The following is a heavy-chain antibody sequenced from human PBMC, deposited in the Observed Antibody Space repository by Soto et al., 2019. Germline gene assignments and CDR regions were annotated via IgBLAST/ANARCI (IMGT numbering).Heavy chain of an antibody. Sequence: PGESLKISCKGSVYSFSTFWIGWVRQMPGKGLEWMGIIYPSDSDTRYSPSFQGQVTISADKSSRTAYLQWSSLKASDSAMYYCARLPQDYYYHGMDVWGQGTKVTVSS. CDR2: IYPSDSDT. V-gene: IGHV5-51*01. J-gene: IGHJ6*02. CDR3: ARLPQDYYYHGMDV. CDR1: VYSFSTFW.